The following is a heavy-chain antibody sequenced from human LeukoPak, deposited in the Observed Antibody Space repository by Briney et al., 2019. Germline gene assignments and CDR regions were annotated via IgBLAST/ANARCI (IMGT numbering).Heavy chain of an antibody. CDR2: IRSKAYGGTT. CDR1: GFTFGDYA. D-gene: IGHD2-15*01. CDR3: TRDREVVVAATGYYYYYGMDV. Sequence: GGSLRLSCTASGFTFGDYAMSWVRQAPGKGLEWVGFIRSKAYGGTTEYAASVKGRFTISRDDSKSIAYLQMNSLKTEDTAVYYCTRDREVVVAATGYYYYYGMDVWGQGTTVTVSS. V-gene: IGHV3-49*04. J-gene: IGHJ6*02.